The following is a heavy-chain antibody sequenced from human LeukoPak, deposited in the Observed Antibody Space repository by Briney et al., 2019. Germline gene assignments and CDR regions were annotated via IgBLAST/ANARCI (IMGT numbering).Heavy chain of an antibody. CDR2: IYYSGST. CDR1: GGSISSYY. D-gene: IGHD1-14*01. CDR3: ARDPELGGFDY. Sequence: SETLSLTCTVPGGSISSYYWSWIRQPPGKGLEWIGYIYYSGSTNYNPSLKSRVTISVDTSKNQFSLKLSSVTAADTAVYYCARDPELGGFDYWGQGTLVTVSS. J-gene: IGHJ4*02. V-gene: IGHV4-59*01.